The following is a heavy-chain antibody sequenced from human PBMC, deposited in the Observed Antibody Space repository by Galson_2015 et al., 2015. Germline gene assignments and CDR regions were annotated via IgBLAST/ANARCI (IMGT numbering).Heavy chain of an antibody. CDR1: GGSISSGSYY. V-gene: IGHV4-61*02. CDR2: IYTSGST. D-gene: IGHD3-16*01. Sequence: TLSLTCTVSGGSISSGSYYWSWIRQPAGKGLEWIGRIYTSGSTNYNPSLKSRVTISVDTSKNQFSLKLSSVTAADTAVYYCARDSPFWGMGDSWMLAWGGMDVWGQGTTVTVSS. CDR3: ARDSPFWGMGDSWMLAWGGMDV. J-gene: IGHJ6*02.